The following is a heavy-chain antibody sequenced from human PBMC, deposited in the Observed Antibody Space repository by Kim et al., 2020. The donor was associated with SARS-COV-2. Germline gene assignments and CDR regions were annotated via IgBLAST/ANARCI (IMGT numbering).Heavy chain of an antibody. CDR3: ARDGPAYSDILTGP. CDR1: GFTVTSNF. CDR2: MYRDGST. V-gene: IGHV3-53*01. J-gene: IGHJ5*02. Sequence: GGSLRLSCAASGFTVTSNFMSWVRQAPGKGLEWVSLMYRDGSTYYADSVKGRFTMSRDSSKNTLYLQMNSLRAEDTALYYCARDGPAYSDILTGPWGQGTLVTVSS. D-gene: IGHD3-9*01.